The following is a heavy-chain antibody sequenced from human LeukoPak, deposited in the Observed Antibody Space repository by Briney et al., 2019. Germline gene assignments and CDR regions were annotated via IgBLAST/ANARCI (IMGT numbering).Heavy chain of an antibody. CDR2: ISSSSSTI. D-gene: IGHD5-18*01. V-gene: IGHV3-48*01. Sequence: GGSLRLSCAASGFTFSIYSMNWVRQAPGKGLEWVSYISSSSSTIYYADSVKGRFTISRDNAKNSLYLQMNSLRAEDTAVYYCARDWAGYSYSYDAFDIWGQGTMVTVSS. CDR1: GFTFSIYS. J-gene: IGHJ3*02. CDR3: ARDWAGYSYSYDAFDI.